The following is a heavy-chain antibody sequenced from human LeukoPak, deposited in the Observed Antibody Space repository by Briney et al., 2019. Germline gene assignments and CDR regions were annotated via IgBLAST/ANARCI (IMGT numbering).Heavy chain of an antibody. CDR3: ARGDGYNYSLPDY. Sequence: SVKVSFKSSGGTFSSYAISWVRQAPGQGLDWMGRIIPIFGTANYAQKFQGRVMITTHESTSTAYMQLSTPRSEDTAVYYCARGDGYNYSLPDYWGQGPLVTVSS. D-gene: IGHD5-24*01. J-gene: IGHJ4*02. CDR1: GGTFSSYA. CDR2: IIPIFGTA. V-gene: IGHV1-69*05.